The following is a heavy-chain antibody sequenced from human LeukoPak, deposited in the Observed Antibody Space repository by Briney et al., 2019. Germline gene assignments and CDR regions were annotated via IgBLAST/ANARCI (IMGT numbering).Heavy chain of an antibody. CDR2: MNPNSANT. V-gene: IGHV1-8*01. Sequence: ASVKLSCKASGYTFTNYDINWVRQATGPGLEWMGWMNPNSANTGYAQKFQGRVTITRNTSISTAYMELSSLIPEDTAVYYCARAPRWEGSYYYMDVWGKGTTVTVSS. D-gene: IGHD1-26*01. CDR1: GYTFTNYD. J-gene: IGHJ6*03. CDR3: ARAPRWEGSYYYMDV.